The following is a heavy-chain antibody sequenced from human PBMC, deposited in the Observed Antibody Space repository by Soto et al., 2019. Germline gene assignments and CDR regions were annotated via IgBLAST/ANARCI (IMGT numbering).Heavy chain of an antibody. Sequence: VGSLRLSCAASGFTFSSYAMHWVRQAPGKGLEWEAVISYDGSNKYYADSVKGRFTISRDNSKNTLYLQMNSLRAEDTAVYYCARGRVAAGNYFDYWGQGTLVTVSS. D-gene: IGHD6-13*01. J-gene: IGHJ4*02. CDR2: ISYDGSNK. CDR1: GFTFSSYA. V-gene: IGHV3-30-3*01. CDR3: ARGRVAAGNYFDY.